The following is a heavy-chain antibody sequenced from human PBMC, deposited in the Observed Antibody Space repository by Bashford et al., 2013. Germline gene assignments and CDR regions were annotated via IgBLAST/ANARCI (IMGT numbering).Heavy chain of an antibody. J-gene: IGHJ4*02. Sequence: GSLRLSCEASGFTFSSYGMHWVRQAPGKGLEWVAVISYDGSNKYYADSVKGRFTISRDNSKNTLYLQMNSLRAEDTAVYYCAKDGRWELQEFDYWGQGTLVTVSS. CDR1: GFTFSSYG. D-gene: IGHD1-26*01. CDR2: ISYDGSNK. V-gene: IGHV3-30*18. CDR3: AKDGRWELQEFDY.